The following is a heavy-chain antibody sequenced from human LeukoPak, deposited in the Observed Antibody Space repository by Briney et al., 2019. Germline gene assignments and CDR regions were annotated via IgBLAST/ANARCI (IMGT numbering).Heavy chain of an antibody. CDR3: ARRAGAYSHPYDY. CDR2: ISGSGGST. D-gene: IGHD4/OR15-4a*01. Sequence: GGSLRLSCAASGFTFSSYGMSWVRQAPGKGLEWVSAISGSGGSTYYANSVKGRFTISRDNSKNTLYLQMNSLRAEDTAVYYCARRAGAYSHPYDYWGQGTLVTVSS. CDR1: GFTFSSYG. J-gene: IGHJ4*02. V-gene: IGHV3-23*01.